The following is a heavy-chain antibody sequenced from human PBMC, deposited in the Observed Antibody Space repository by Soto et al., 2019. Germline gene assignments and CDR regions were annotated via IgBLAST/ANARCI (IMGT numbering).Heavy chain of an antibody. Sequence: PGGSLRLSCAASGFSFRSYAIHWVRQAPGKGLEWVAVISRDGSNKYYVDSVKGRFTISRDNSKDTVYLQMNSLRDEDSAMFYCARSRSGAVADSFDFWGKGT. V-gene: IGHV3-30*04. D-gene: IGHD3-10*01. J-gene: IGHJ4*02. CDR1: GFSFRSYA. CDR2: ISRDGSNK. CDR3: ARSRSGAVADSFDF.